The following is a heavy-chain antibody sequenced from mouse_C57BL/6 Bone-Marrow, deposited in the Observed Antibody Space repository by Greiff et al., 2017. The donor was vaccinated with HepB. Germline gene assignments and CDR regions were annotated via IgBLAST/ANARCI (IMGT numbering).Heavy chain of an antibody. D-gene: IGHD1-1*01. Sequence: EVKLEESGPGLVKPSQSLSLTCSVTGYSITSGYYWNWIRQFPGNKLEWMGYISYDGSNNYNPSLKNRISITRDTSKNQFFLKLNSVTTEDTATYYCARDQGDYDYAMDYWGQGTSVTVSS. CDR2: ISYDGSN. V-gene: IGHV3-6*01. CDR1: GYSITSGYY. CDR3: ARDQGDYDYAMDY. J-gene: IGHJ4*01.